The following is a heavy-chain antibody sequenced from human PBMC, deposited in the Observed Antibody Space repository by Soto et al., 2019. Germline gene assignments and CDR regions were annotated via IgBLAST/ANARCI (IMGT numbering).Heavy chain of an antibody. J-gene: IGHJ4*02. CDR1: GGSISSGAYW. CDR3: ARGLGVEVAFDS. V-gene: IGHV4-30-4*01. CDR2: TSYSGSA. D-gene: IGHD2-21*01. Sequence: QVQLQESGPGLVRPSQTLSLTCTVSGGSISSGAYWWSWIRQPPGKGLEWIAYTSYSGSASYNPSLNSRVTVSVDTSSNQFSLKMSSVTAADTAVYWCARGLGVEVAFDSWGQGNLVTVSS.